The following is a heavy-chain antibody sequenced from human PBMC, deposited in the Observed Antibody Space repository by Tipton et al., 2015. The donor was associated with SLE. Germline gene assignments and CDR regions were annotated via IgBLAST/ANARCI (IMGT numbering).Heavy chain of an antibody. J-gene: IGHJ4*02. V-gene: IGHV4-4*08. CDR2: IYTSGST. CDR1: GGSISSYY. Sequence: LRLSCTVSGGSISSYYWSWIRQPPGKGLEWIGYIYTSGSTYYNPSLKSRVTISVDTSKNQFSLKLSSVTAADTAVYYCARPPQSWGQGTLVTVSS. CDR3: ARPPQS.